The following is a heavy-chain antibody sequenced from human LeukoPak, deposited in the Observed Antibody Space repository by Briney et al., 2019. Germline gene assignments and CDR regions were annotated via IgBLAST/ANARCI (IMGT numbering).Heavy chain of an antibody. CDR2: IWYDGSNK. CDR1: GFTFSSYG. V-gene: IGHV3-33*01. D-gene: IGHD2-15*01. Sequence: GGSLRLSCAASGFTFSSYGMHWVRQAPGKGLEWVAVIWYDGSNKYYADSVKGRFTISRDNSKYTLYLQMNSLRAEDTAVYYCARERAGDCSGGSCYSGSFDYWGQGTLVTVSS. CDR3: ARERAGDCSGGSCYSGSFDY. J-gene: IGHJ4*02.